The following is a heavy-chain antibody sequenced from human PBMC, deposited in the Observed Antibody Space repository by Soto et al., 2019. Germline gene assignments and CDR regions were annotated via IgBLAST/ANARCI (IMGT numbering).Heavy chain of an antibody. CDR3: ARAPGFYGDFFDY. D-gene: IGHD4-17*01. Sequence: PGGSLRLSCAASGFIFSSYAMSWVRQAPGKGLEWVSAISGSGGSTYYADSVKGRFTISRDNSKNTLYLQMNSLRAEDTAVYYCARAPGFYGDFFDYWGQGTLVTVSS. CDR1: GFIFSSYA. V-gene: IGHV3-23*01. CDR2: ISGSGGST. J-gene: IGHJ4*02.